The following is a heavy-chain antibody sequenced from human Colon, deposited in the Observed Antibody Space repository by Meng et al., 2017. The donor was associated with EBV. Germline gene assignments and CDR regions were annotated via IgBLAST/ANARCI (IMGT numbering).Heavy chain of an antibody. V-gene: IGHV7-4-1*02. CDR1: GYSLRSYA. CDR3: VRDVPDGDISLFDS. D-gene: IGHD2-21*02. Sequence: QVQLVQSVSELKKPGASVKVSCKASGYSLRSYAVNWLRQAPGRGLEWMGWINPSTAHPTYAQDFTGRLVFSLDISVNTAYLQINSLKAEDTAIYYCVRDVPDGDISLFDSWGQGTLVTVSS. J-gene: IGHJ4*02. CDR2: INPSTAHP.